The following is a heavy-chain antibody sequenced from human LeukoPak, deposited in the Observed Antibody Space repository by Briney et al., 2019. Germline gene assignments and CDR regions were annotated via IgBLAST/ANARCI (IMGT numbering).Heavy chain of an antibody. CDR3: ARMKVRWRFGPHYYGMDV. CDR2: ISAYNGNT. D-gene: IGHD3/OR15-3a*01. J-gene: IGHJ6*02. Sequence: ASVKVSCKASGYTFTSYGISWVRQAPGQGLEWMGWISAYNGNTNYAQKLQGRVTMTTDTSTSTAYMELRSLRSDDTAVYYCARMKVRWRFGPHYYGMDVWGQGTTVTVSS. V-gene: IGHV1-18*01. CDR1: GYTFTSYG.